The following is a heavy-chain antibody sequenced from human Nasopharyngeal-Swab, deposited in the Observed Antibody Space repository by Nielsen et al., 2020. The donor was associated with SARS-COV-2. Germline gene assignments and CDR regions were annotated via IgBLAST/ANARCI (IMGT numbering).Heavy chain of an antibody. Sequence: GGSLRLSCAASGFSISGYWMHWVRQAPGKGLVWVSRISSDGGANYADSATGRFTISRDNAKNTVYLQMNSLRDEDTAVYYCARAETGYSYGYPFDYWGQGTLVTVSS. CDR3: ARAETGYSYGYPFDY. J-gene: IGHJ4*02. V-gene: IGHV3-74*01. CDR1: GFSISGYW. CDR2: ISSDGGA. D-gene: IGHD5-18*01.